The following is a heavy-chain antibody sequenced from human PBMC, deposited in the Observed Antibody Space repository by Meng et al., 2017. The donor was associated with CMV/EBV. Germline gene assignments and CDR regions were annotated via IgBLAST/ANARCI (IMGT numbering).Heavy chain of an antibody. J-gene: IGHJ4*02. V-gene: IGHV3-21*01. CDR3: ARDDSSY. Sequence: LSLTCAASGFTFSSYSMNWVRQAPGKGLEWVSSISSSSSSYIYYADSVKGRFTISRDNAKNSLYLQMNSLRAEDTAVYYCARDDSSYWGQGTLVTVSS. CDR1: GFTFSSYS. CDR2: ISSSSSSYI. D-gene: IGHD3-22*01.